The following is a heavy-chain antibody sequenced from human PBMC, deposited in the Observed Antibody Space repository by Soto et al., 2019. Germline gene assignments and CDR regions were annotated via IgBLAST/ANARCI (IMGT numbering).Heavy chain of an antibody. J-gene: IGHJ4*02. D-gene: IGHD2-2*01. CDR2: INHSGST. V-gene: IGHV4-34*01. CDR3: ARDAFDLLDY. Sequence: PSETLSLTCAVYGGSFSGYYWSWIRQPPGKGLEWIGEINHSGSTNYNPSLKSRVTISVDTSKNQFSLKLSSVTAADTAVYYCARDAFDLLDYWGQGTLVTVSS. CDR1: GGSFSGYY.